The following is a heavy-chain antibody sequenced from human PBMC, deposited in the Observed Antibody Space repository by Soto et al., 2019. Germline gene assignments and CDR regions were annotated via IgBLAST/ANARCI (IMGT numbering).Heavy chain of an antibody. D-gene: IGHD2-2*01. Sequence: QVQLVQSGAEVRKPGASVKVSCKASGYTFTTSGISWVRQAPGQGREWMAMISAYNGNTNYAQKFQGRVTLTTDTPTSTAYRERRSLKSDDTATYYCARVRGIPADADYWGQGSLVTVSS. J-gene: IGHJ4*02. V-gene: IGHV1-18*01. CDR3: ARVRGIPADADY. CDR1: GYTFTTSG. CDR2: ISAYNGNT.